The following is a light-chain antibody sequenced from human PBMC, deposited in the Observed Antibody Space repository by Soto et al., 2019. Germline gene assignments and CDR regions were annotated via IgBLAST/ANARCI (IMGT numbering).Light chain of an antibody. V-gene: IGKV3-15*01. CDR2: GAS. J-gene: IGKJ3*01. CDR3: QQYNTWPPFT. Sequence: EIVMTQSPATLSVSPGERATLSCRASQSVSSNLAWYQQKPGQAPRLLIYGASTRATGIPARFSGSGSGTEITLTISSLQSEDFAVYYCQQYNTWPPFTFGPGTKVDIK. CDR1: QSVSSN.